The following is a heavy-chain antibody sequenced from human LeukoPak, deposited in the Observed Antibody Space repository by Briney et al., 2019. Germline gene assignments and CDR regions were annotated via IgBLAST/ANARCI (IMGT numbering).Heavy chain of an antibody. V-gene: IGHV1-18*01. CDR2: ISAYNGNT. Sequence: ASVKVSCKASGYTFTSYGISWVRQAPGQGLEWTGWISAYNGNTNYAQKLQGRVTMTTDTSTSTAYMELRSLRSDDTAVYYCAREEVRRAVAGYFDYWGQGTLVTVSS. D-gene: IGHD6-19*01. CDR3: AREEVRRAVAGYFDY. J-gene: IGHJ4*02. CDR1: GYTFTSYG.